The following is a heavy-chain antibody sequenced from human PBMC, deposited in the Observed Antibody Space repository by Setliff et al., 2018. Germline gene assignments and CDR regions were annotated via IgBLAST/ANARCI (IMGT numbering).Heavy chain of an antibody. V-gene: IGHV3-48*01. Sequence: GGSLRLSCAASGFSFSSYSMNWGRQAPGKGLEWISYISSSSSIIYYADSVKGRFTITRDNATNSLYLQMNSLRGEDTAVYYCAKVGIFGGGYFDFWGQGTLVTVSS. CDR1: GFSFSSYS. D-gene: IGHD3-3*01. CDR2: ISSSSSII. CDR3: AKVGIFGGGYFDF. J-gene: IGHJ4*02.